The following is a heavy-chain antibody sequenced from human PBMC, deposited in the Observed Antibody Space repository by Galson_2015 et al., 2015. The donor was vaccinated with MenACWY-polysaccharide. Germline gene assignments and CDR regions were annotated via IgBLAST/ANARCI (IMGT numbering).Heavy chain of an antibody. CDR3: AKGTTVRGPALIILFDY. CDR1: GFTFSGYA. V-gene: IGHV3-23*01. CDR2: ISGSGDDT. J-gene: IGHJ4*02. Sequence: SLRLSCAASGFTFSGYAMGWVRQAPGKGLEWVSGISGSGDDTYYTGSVKGRFTISRDNSKNTLYLQMNSLRAEDTAVYYCAKGTTVRGPALIILFDYWGQGTLVTVSS. D-gene: IGHD4-11*01.